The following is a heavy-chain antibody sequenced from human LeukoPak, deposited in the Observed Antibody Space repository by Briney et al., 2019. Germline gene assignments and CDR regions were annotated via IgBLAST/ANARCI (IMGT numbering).Heavy chain of an antibody. V-gene: IGHV3-23*01. CDR3: AKGSQQLGHYYFDY. J-gene: IGHJ4*02. Sequence: GGSLRLSCAASGFTFSSYAMSWVRQAPGKGLEWVSAISGSGGSTYYADSVKGRLTISRDNSKNTLYLQMNSLRAEDTAVYYCAKGSQQLGHYYFDYWGQGTLVTVSS. CDR1: GFTFSSYA. D-gene: IGHD6-13*01. CDR2: ISGSGGST.